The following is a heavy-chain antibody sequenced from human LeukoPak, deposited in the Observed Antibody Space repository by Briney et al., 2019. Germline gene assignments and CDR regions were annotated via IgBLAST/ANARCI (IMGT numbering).Heavy chain of an antibody. CDR3: ATAAGSGRDY. CDR1: GGSISSYY. CDR2: IYYSGST. Sequence: SETLSLTCTVSGGSISSYYWSWIRQPPGKGLEWIGYIYYSGSTNYNPSLKSRVTISVDTSKNQFSQKLSSVTAADTAVYYCATAAGSGRDYWGQGTLVTVSS. V-gene: IGHV4-59*01. D-gene: IGHD6-13*01. J-gene: IGHJ4*02.